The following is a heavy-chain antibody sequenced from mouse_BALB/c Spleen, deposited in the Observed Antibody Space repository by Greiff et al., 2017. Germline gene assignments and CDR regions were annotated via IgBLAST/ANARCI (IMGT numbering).Heavy chain of an antibody. CDR3: ARFTTATAMDY. Sequence: VQLQQSGAELVKPGASVKLSCTASGFNIKDTYMHWVKQRPEQGLEWIGRIDPANGNTKYDPKFQGKATITADTSSNTAYLQLSSLTSEDTAVYYCARFTTATAMDYWGQGTSVTVSS. D-gene: IGHD1-2*01. V-gene: IGHV14-3*02. J-gene: IGHJ4*01. CDR1: GFNIKDTY. CDR2: IDPANGNT.